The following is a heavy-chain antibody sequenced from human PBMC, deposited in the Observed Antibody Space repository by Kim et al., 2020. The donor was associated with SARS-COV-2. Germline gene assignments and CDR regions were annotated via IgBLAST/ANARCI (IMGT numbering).Heavy chain of an antibody. Sequence: GEAGKGRFTISRDRSKNTLYLQMNSLRSADTAVYFCAKGRSTSCYTDFDCWGQGTLVTVSS. V-gene: IGHV3-23*01. D-gene: IGHD2-2*02. CDR3: AKGRSTSCYTDFDC. J-gene: IGHJ4*02.